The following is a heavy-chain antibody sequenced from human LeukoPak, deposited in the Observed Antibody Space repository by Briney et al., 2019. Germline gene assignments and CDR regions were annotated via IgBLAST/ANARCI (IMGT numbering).Heavy chain of an antibody. Sequence: ASVKVSCKASVDTFTGCFFHWVRQAPGQGLEWMGWISAYNGNTNYAQKLQGRVTMTTGTSTSTAYMELRSLRSDDTAVYYCARGTYSFDYWGQGTLVTVSS. CDR3: ARGTYSFDY. V-gene: IGHV1-18*04. J-gene: IGHJ4*02. CDR2: ISAYNGNT. CDR1: VDTFTGCF. D-gene: IGHD1-26*01.